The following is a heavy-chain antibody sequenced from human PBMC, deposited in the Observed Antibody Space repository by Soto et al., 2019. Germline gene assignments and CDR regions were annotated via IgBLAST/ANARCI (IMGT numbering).Heavy chain of an antibody. CDR3: ARGSYDSSGQEI. J-gene: IGHJ3*02. CDR2: IIAIFCTA. CDR1: GGTFSSYT. D-gene: IGHD3-22*01. Sequence: SVKVSCKASGGTFSSYTFSWVRQAPGQVLQWMGGIIAIFCTANYAQKFQGRVTITADESTSTAYMELSSLISEDTAVYYCARGSYDSSGQEIWGQGTMVTVSS. V-gene: IGHV1-69*13.